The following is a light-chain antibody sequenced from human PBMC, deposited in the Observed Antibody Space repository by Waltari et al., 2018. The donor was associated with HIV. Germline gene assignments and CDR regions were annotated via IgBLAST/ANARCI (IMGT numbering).Light chain of an antibody. CDR2: GNS. Sequence: SVLTQPPSVSGAPGPRVTIPCPGSSSNIGAGYDVHWYQQLPGTAPKVLIYGNSNRPSGVPDRFSGSKSGTSASLAITGLQAEDEADYYCQSYDSNLSGATVFGTGTKVTVL. J-gene: IGLJ1*01. V-gene: IGLV1-40*01. CDR3: QSYDSNLSGATV. CDR1: SSNIGAGYD.